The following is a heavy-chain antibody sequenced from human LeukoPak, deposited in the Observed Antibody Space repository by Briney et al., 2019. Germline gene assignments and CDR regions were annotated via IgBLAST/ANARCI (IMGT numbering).Heavy chain of an antibody. V-gene: IGHV4-4*07. CDR3: ARASPTTNKGAYGWFDP. Sequence: SETLSLTCTVPGGSISGYYWSWIRQPAGKGLEWIGRIYTSGSTNYNTSLQSRVTMSVDTSKNQFSLKLSSVTAADTAVYYCARASPTTNKGAYGWFDPWGQGTLVTVSS. CDR2: IYTSGST. D-gene: IGHD1-14*01. J-gene: IGHJ5*02. CDR1: GGSISGYY.